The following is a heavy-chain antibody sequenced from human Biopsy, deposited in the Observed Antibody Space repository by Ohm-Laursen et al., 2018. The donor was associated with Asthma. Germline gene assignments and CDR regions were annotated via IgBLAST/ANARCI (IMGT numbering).Heavy chain of an antibody. CDR1: GFTFDDYA. CDR2: VSWNSGSI. V-gene: IGHV3-9*01. Sequence: SLRLSCAAPGFTFDDYAMHWVRQAPGKGLEWVSGVSWNSGSIDYADSVKGRFTISRDTAKNSLYLLMNSLRGAETALYYCVKDIRLQLWGFDSWGQGTLVTVSS. J-gene: IGHJ4*02. D-gene: IGHD6-13*01. CDR3: VKDIRLQLWGFDS.